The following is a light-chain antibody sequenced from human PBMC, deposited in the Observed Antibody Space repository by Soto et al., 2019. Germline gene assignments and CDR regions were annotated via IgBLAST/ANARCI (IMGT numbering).Light chain of an antibody. J-gene: IGLJ1*01. Sequence: QSALTQPASVSGSPGQSITISCTGTSSDVGGYNYVSWYQQHPGKAPKLMIYDVSNRPSGVSNRFSGSKSGNTASLTISGLQAEDEADYYGSSYTSSGYVFGTGTKVTVL. CDR1: SSDVGGYNY. V-gene: IGLV2-14*01. CDR3: SSYTSSGYV. CDR2: DVS.